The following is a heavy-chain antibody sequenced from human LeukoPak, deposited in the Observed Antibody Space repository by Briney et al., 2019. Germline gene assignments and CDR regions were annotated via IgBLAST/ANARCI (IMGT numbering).Heavy chain of an antibody. CDR3: AKEEGWLQLDY. CDR2: ISYDGSNK. J-gene: IGHJ4*02. V-gene: IGHV3-30*18. D-gene: IGHD5-24*01. CDR1: GFTVSSNY. Sequence: GGSLRLSCAASGFTVSSNYMSWVRQAPGKGLEWVAVISYDGSNKYYADSVKGRFTISRDNSKNTLYLQMNSLRAEDTAVYYCAKEEGWLQLDYWGQGTLVTVSS.